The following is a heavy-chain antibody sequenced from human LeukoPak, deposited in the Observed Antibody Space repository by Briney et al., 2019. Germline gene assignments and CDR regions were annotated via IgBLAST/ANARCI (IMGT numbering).Heavy chain of an antibody. J-gene: IGHJ4*02. Sequence: PSETLSLTCTVSGGSISSDGYYWSWIRQHPGKGLEWIGYIYYSGSTYYNPSLKSRVTISVDTSKNQFSLKLSSVTAADTAVYYCAREQRYSGYRYWGQGTLVTVSS. CDR1: GGSISSDGYY. D-gene: IGHD5-12*01. CDR2: IYYSGST. CDR3: AREQRYSGYRY. V-gene: IGHV4-31*03.